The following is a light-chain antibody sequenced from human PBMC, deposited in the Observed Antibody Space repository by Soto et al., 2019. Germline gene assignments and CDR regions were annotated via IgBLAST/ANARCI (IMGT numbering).Light chain of an antibody. CDR3: ATWDDSLSAWV. CDR1: SSDIGKYT. V-gene: IGLV1-47*01. J-gene: IGLJ3*02. CDR2: RNN. Sequence: QSVLTQPPSASGTPGQRVTISCSGSSSDIGKYTVNWYQQLPGTAPKLLIYRNNQRPSGVPDRFSGSKSGTSASLAISGLRSEDEANYYCATWDDSLSAWVFGGGTKLTVL.